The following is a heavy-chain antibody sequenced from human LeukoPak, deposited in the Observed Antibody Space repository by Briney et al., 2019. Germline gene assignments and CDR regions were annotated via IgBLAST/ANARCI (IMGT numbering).Heavy chain of an antibody. Sequence: PSETLSLTCTVAGVSISSSSYYWGWIRQPPGKGLEWIGSIYYSGSTYYNPSLKSRVTISVDTSKNQFSLKLSSVTATDTAVYYCTRHGGKTRGQQLGPYYSFYGMDVWGLGTTVTVSS. D-gene: IGHD6-13*01. J-gene: IGHJ6*02. V-gene: IGHV4-39*01. CDR1: GVSISSSSYY. CDR2: IYYSGST. CDR3: TRHGGKTRGQQLGPYYSFYGMDV.